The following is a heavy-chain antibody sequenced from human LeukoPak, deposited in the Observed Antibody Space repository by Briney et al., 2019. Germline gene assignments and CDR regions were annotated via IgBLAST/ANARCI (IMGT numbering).Heavy chain of an antibody. J-gene: IGHJ3*02. V-gene: IGHV4-34*01. D-gene: IGHD2-15*01. CDR1: GGSISSYY. CDR3: ARGSWYHKDAFDI. Sequence: PSETLSLTCTVSGGSISSYYWSWIRQPPGKGLEWIGEINHSGSTNYNPSLKSRVTISVDTSKNQFSLKLSSVTAADTAVYYCARGSWYHKDAFDIWGQGTMVTVSS. CDR2: INHSGST.